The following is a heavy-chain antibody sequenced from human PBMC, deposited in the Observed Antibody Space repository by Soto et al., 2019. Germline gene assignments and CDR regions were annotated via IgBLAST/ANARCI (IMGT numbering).Heavy chain of an antibody. CDR2: ISHVGST. V-gene: IGHV4-59*01. J-gene: IGHJ4*02. Sequence: SSETLSLTCNFSCGSIISYYWSWIRQPPGKGLEWLGYISHVGSTYYNPSLKSRVTISVDTSKNQFSLKLTSVTAADTAVYYCARWIGGYCSSTGCYTFDYWGQGTLVTVSS. CDR3: ARWIGGYCSSTGCYTFDY. CDR1: CGSIISYY. D-gene: IGHD2-2*02.